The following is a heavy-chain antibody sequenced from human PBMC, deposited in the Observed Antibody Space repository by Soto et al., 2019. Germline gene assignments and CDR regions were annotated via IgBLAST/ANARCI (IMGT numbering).Heavy chain of an antibody. V-gene: IGHV4-59*01. CDR3: AGARGYTYGYPIDY. CDR1: GGSISSYY. Sequence: QVQLQESGPGLVKPSETLSLTCTVSGGSISSYYWSWIRQPPGKGLEWIGYIYYSGSTNYNPSLKSRVTISVDTSKNQFSLKLSSVTAADTAVYYCAGARGYTYGYPIDYWGQRTLVTVSS. CDR2: IYYSGST. D-gene: IGHD5-18*01. J-gene: IGHJ4*02.